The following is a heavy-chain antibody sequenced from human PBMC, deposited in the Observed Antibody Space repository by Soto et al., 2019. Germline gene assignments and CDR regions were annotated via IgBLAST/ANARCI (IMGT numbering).Heavy chain of an antibody. V-gene: IGHV1-18*01. CDR3: ARDPALNGAPMSWFDP. Sequence: ASVKVSCKASGYTFTSYGISWVRQAPGQGLEWMGWISAYNGNTNYAQKLQGRVTMTTDTSTSTAYMELRSLRSDDTAVYYCARDPALNGAPMSWFDPWGQGTLLPVSS. D-gene: IGHD2-8*01. CDR1: GYTFTSYG. CDR2: ISAYNGNT. J-gene: IGHJ5*02.